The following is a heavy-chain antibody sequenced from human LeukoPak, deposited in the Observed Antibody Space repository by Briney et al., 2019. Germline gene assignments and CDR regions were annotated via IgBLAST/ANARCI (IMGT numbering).Heavy chain of an antibody. J-gene: IGHJ4*02. CDR1: GFTVSSNY. CDR3: ARDPIDGYCSSTSCYIRDY. Sequence: GSLRLSCAASGFTVSSNYMSWVRQAPGKGLEWVSVIYSGGSTYYADSVKGRFTISRDNSKNTLYPQMNSLRAEDTAVYYCARDPIDGYCSSTSCYIRDYWGQGTLVTVSS. V-gene: IGHV3-66*02. CDR2: IYSGGST. D-gene: IGHD2-2*02.